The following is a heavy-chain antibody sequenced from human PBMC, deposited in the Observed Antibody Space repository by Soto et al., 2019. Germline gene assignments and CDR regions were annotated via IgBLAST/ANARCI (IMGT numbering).Heavy chain of an antibody. CDR2: IYYSGST. V-gene: IGHV4-39*01. J-gene: IGHJ4*02. CDR3: ASYYYDSSGYPDY. D-gene: IGHD3-22*01. CDR1: GGSISSSSYY. Sequence: SETLSLTCTVSGGSISSSSYYWGWIRQPPGKGLEWIGSIYYSGSTYYTPSLKSRVTISVDTSKNQFSLKPSSVTAADTAVYYCASYYYDSSGYPDYWGQGTLVTVSS.